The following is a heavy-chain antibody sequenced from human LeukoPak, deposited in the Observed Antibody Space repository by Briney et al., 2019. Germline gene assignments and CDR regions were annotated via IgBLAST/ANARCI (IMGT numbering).Heavy chain of an antibody. J-gene: IGHJ3*02. CDR2: MYYSGST. CDR1: GFTFSSYW. V-gene: IGHV4-39*07. CDR3: ARDTVGATFPGAFDM. Sequence: GSLRLSCTVSGFTFSSYWMTWIRQPPGKGLEWIGSMYYSGSTYYNPSLKSRVTISVDTSKNQFSLKLSSVTAADTAVYYCARDTVGATFPGAFDMWGQGTMVTVSS. D-gene: IGHD1-26*01.